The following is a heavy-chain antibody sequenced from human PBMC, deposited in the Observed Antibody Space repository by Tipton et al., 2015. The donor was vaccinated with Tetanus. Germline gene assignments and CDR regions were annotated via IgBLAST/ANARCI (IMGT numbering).Heavy chain of an antibody. Sequence: TLSLTCTVSGGSISSGGYYWSWIRQHPGKGLEWIGYIYYSGSTYYNPSLKSRGTISVDTSKNQFSLKLSSVTAADTAVYYCARGSGELSFARAGFDYWGQGTLVTVSS. CDR2: IYYSGST. J-gene: IGHJ4*02. CDR1: GGSISSGGYY. CDR3: ARGSGELSFARAGFDY. D-gene: IGHD3-16*02. V-gene: IGHV4-31*03.